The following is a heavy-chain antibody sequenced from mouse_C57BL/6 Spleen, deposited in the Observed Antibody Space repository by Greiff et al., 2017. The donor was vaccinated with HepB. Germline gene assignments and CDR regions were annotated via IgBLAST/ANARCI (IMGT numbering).Heavy chain of an antibody. CDR3: AREAGYYYGSSHYYAMDY. CDR2: IYPGDGDT. J-gene: IGHJ4*01. V-gene: IGHV1-82*01. CDR1: GYAFSSSW. Sequence: VQLQQSGPELVKPGASVKISCKASGYAFSSSWMNWVKQRPGKGLEWIGRIYPGDGDTNYTGKFKGKATLTADKSSSTAYMQLSSLTSEDSAVYVCAREAGYYYGSSHYYAMDYWGQGTSVTVSS. D-gene: IGHD1-1*01.